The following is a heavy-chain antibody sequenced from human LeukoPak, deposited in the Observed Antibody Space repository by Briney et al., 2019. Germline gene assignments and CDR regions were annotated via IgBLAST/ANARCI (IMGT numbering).Heavy chain of an antibody. CDR2: ISSSGGST. Sequence: PGGSLRLSCSASGFTFSSYAMHWVRQAPGKGLEYVSAISSSGGSTYYADSVKGRFIISRDSSKNTLFPQMSSLRAEDTAVYYCVKGRDHTCGSGTCYFDYWGQGTLVTVSS. CDR1: GFTFSSYA. J-gene: IGHJ4*02. V-gene: IGHV3-64D*06. D-gene: IGHD2-15*01. CDR3: VKGRDHTCGSGTCYFDY.